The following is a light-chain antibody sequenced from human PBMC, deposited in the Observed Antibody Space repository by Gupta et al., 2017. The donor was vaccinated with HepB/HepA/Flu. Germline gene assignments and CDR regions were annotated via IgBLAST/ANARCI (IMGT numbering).Light chain of an antibody. J-gene: IGLJ3*02. Sequence: QSVLTQPPSVSGAPGRGVTISCTGSSSNIGAGYDVHWYPQLPETDHNLFRWGYNNRRSAVPPRCFSATNGASASPEINLLPAEEDADEDYYYYDSSHSGSWVFGGGTKLTVL. CDR3: YYYDSSHSGSWV. CDR1: SSNIGAGYD. CDR2: GYN. V-gene: IGLV1-40*01.